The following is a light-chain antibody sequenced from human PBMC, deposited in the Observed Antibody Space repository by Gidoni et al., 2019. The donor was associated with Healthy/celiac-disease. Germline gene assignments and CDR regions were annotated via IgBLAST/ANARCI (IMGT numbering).Light chain of an antibody. CDR3: QQYGSSPPWYT. CDR2: GAS. CDR1: QSVSSSY. Sequence: EIVLSQSPGPLSLSPRERATLSCRASQSVSSSYLAWYQQKPGQAPRLLIYGASSRATGIPDRFSGSGSGTDFTLTISRLEPEDFAVYYCQQYGSSPPWYTFGQGTKLEIK. J-gene: IGKJ2*01. V-gene: IGKV3-20*01.